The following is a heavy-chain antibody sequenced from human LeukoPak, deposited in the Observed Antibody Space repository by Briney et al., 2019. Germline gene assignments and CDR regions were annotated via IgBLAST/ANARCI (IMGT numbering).Heavy chain of an antibody. J-gene: IGHJ5*02. D-gene: IGHD3-10*01. Sequence: GASVKVSFKVSGYTLTELSMHWVRQAPGKGLEWMGGFDPEDGETIYAQKFQGRVTMTRDTSISTAYMELRSLTSEDTAVYYCVRDGEGVAISVNYWFAPWGQGTLVTVSS. CDR2: FDPEDGET. V-gene: IGHV1-24*01. CDR1: GYTLTELS. CDR3: VRDGEGVAISVNYWFAP.